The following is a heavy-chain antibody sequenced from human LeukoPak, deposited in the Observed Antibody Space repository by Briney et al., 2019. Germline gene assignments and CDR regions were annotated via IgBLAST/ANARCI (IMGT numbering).Heavy chain of an antibody. Sequence: GGSLRLSCAASGFTFSSYAMSWVRQAPGKGLEWVSAISGSGGSTYYADSVKGRFTISRDNSKNTLYLQMNSLRAEDTAVYCCAKTLPGRGQLVWYYFDYWGQGTLVTVSS. D-gene: IGHD6-6*01. V-gene: IGHV3-23*01. CDR2: ISGSGGST. CDR3: AKTLPGRGQLVWYYFDY. CDR1: GFTFSSYA. J-gene: IGHJ4*02.